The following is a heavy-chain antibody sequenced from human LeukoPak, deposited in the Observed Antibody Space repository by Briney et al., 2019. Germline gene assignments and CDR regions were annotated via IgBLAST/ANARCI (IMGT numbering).Heavy chain of an antibody. D-gene: IGHD3-10*01. Sequence: SETLSLTCTVSGYSISSGYYWGWIRQPPGKGLEWIGSIYHSGSTYYNPSLKSRVTISVDTSKNQFSLKLSSVTAADTAVYYCARDSGTTGEVKFDPWGQGTLVTVSA. J-gene: IGHJ5*02. CDR1: GYSISSGYY. V-gene: IGHV4-38-2*02. CDR2: IYHSGST. CDR3: ARDSGTTGEVKFDP.